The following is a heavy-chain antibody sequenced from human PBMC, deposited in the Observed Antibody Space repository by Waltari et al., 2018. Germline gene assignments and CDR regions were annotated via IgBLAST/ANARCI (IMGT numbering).Heavy chain of an antibody. D-gene: IGHD5-12*01. CDR3: ARGPTHVDIVATSHRGGYFDY. CDR2: INHSGST. J-gene: IGHJ4*02. Sequence: QVQLQQWGAGLLKTSETLSLTCAVYGGSFSGYYWSWIRQPPGKGLEWIGEINHSGSTNYNPSLKSRVTISVDTSKNQFSLKLSSVTAADTAVYYCARGPTHVDIVATSHRGGYFDYWGQGTLVTVSS. CDR1: GGSFSGYY. V-gene: IGHV4-34*01.